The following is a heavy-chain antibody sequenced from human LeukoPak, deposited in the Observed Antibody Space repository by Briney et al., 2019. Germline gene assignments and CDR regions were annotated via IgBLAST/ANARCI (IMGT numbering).Heavy chain of an antibody. D-gene: IGHD5-18*01. V-gene: IGHV4-38-2*02. Sequence: SETLSLTCTVSGYSSSSGYYWGWIRQPPGKGLEWIGSIYHSGSTCYNPSLKSRVSISVDTSKNQFSLKLSSVTAADTAVYYCARGEYSYASYWGQGTLVTVSS. CDR2: IYHSGST. CDR3: ARGEYSYASY. CDR1: GYSSSSGYY. J-gene: IGHJ4*02.